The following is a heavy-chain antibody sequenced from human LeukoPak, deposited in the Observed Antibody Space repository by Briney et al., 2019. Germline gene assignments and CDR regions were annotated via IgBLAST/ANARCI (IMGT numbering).Heavy chain of an antibody. CDR1: GFTFSGFW. D-gene: IGHD6-6*01. CDR2: INSDGSEG. Sequence: PGGSLRLTCAVSGFTFSGFWMSWSRQAPGKGLEWVASINSDGSEGYYADVMKGRFTISRDNAKNSLYLQINSLRAEDTVVYYCARSSYSSSSSVWGQGTMVTVSS. J-gene: IGHJ3*01. V-gene: IGHV3-7*03. CDR3: ARSSYSSSSSV.